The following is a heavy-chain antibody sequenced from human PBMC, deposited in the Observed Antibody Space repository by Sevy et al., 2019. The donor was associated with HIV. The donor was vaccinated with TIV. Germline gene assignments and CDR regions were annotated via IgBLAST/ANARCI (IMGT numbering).Heavy chain of an antibody. J-gene: IGHJ6*02. CDR3: ATYSSGCIRDPALGMDV. CDR2: INPKSRAT. CDR1: GNTFTGFY. Sequence: ASVKVSCKASGNTFTGFYIHWVRQAPGQGLEWMGWINPKSRATNYSQNFQGRVSMTRDTPIRTAYMELSRLRSDDTAVYYCATYSSGCIRDPALGMDVWGQGTTVTVSS. D-gene: IGHD6-19*01. V-gene: IGHV1-2*02.